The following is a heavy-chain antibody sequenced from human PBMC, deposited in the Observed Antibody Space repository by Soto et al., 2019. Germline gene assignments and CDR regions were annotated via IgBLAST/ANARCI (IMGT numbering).Heavy chain of an antibody. D-gene: IGHD3-9*01. Sequence: EVQLVESGGGLVQPGGSLRLSCAASGFTFSSYWMSWVRQAPGKGLEWVANIKQDGSEKYYVDSVKGRFTISRDNAKNSLYLQMNSLRAEDTAVDYCARDGRHFDWFHYYYGMDVWGQGTTVTVSS. CDR2: IKQDGSEK. CDR3: ARDGRHFDWFHYYYGMDV. J-gene: IGHJ6*02. CDR1: GFTFSSYW. V-gene: IGHV3-7*01.